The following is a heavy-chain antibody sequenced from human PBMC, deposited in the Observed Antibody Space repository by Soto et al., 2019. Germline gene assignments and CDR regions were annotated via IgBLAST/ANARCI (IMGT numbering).Heavy chain of an antibody. J-gene: IGHJ6*02. D-gene: IGHD2-2*01. V-gene: IGHV1-3*01. CDR3: ARDGLVVPAAISGVNYYYGMDV. CDR1: GYTFTSYA. CDR2: INAGNGNT. Sequence: QVQLVQFGAEVKKPGASVKVSCKASGYTFTSYAMHWVRQAPGQRLEWMGWINAGNGNTKYSQKFQGRVTITRDTSASTAYMELSSLRSEDTAVYYCARDGLVVPAAISGVNYYYGMDVWGQGTTVTVSS.